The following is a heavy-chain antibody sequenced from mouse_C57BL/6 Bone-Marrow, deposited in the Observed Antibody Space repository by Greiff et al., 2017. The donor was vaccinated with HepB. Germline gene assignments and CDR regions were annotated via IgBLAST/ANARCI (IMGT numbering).Heavy chain of an antibody. CDR3: ARITTVVAWYYFDY. CDR1: GYTFTSYW. CDR2: IYPGSGST. V-gene: IGHV1-55*01. D-gene: IGHD1-1*01. J-gene: IGHJ2*01. Sequence: QVQLQQSGAELVKPGASVKMSCKASGYTFTSYWITWVKQRPGQGLEWIGDIYPGSGSTNYNEKFKSKATLTVDTSSSTAYMQLSSLTSEDSAVYYCARITTVVAWYYFDYWGQGTTLTVSS.